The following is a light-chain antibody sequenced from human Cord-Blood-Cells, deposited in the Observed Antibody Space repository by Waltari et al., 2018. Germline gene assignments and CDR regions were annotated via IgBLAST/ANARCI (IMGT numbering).Light chain of an antibody. CDR3: CSYAGSYNYV. CDR2: DVS. J-gene: IGLJ1*01. Sequence: QSALTQPRSVSGSPGQSVTISCTGTSSDVGGYNSVSWYQQHPGKAPQPMIYDVSKRPSGVPDRFSGSKSGNTASLTISGLQAEDEADYYCCSYAGSYNYVFGTGTKVTVL. V-gene: IGLV2-11*01. CDR1: SSDVGGYNS.